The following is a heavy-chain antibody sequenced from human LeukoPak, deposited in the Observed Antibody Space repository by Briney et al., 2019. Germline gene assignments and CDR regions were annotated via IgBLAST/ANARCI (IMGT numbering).Heavy chain of an antibody. D-gene: IGHD1-7*01. CDR2: IRSSGSTI. CDR1: GCTFSSYS. J-gene: IGHJ4*02. V-gene: IGHV3-48*04. Sequence: GGSLRLSCAASGCTFSSYSMNWVRRAPGKGLEWLSYIRSSGSTIYYADSVKGRSTISRDNAKNSLYLQMNSLRAEDTALYYCVRMNYVSSGWGAPFDHWGQGTLVTVSS. CDR3: VRMNYVSSGWGAPFDH.